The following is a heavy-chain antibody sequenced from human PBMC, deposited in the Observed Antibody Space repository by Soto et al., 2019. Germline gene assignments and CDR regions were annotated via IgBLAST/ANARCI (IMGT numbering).Heavy chain of an antibody. CDR1: GYSLTSYW. J-gene: IGHJ4*02. D-gene: IGHD6-13*01. CDR3: ARHHAEGSSYDY. CDR2: IYPGDSDT. Sequence: ASLKISCKGCGYSLTSYWIGWVRQMPGKGLEWMGIIYPGDSDTRYSPSFQGQVTISADKSISTAYLQWSRLKASDTAMYYCARHHAEGSSYDYWGQGTLVTAPQ. V-gene: IGHV5-51*01.